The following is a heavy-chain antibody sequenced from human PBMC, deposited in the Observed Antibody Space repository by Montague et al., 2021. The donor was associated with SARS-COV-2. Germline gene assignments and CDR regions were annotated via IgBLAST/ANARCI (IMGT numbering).Heavy chain of an antibody. J-gene: IGHJ6*02. Sequence: SETLSLTCGVSGGPINSYYWSWIRQPAGKGLEWIGRIYTSGRTNHNPSLKSRVTISVDTPRNHLSLKLTSVTAADTAVYYCARDSRTRGWGYWYHGLDVWGQGTTVTVSS. V-gene: IGHV4-4*07. D-gene: IGHD2-2*01. CDR3: ARDSRTRGWGYWYHGLDV. CDR1: GGPINSYY. CDR2: IYTSGRT.